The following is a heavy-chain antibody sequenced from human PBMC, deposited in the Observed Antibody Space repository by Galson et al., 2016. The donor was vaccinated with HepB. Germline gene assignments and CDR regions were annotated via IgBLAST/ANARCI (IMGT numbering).Heavy chain of an antibody. CDR1: GFSISTYT. CDR2: ISSSRAYV. Sequence: SLRLSCAASGFSISTYTMNWVRQAPGKGLEWISYISSSRAYVDYADSVKGRFPISRENAKNSLYLQMNSLRAEDTAVYYCARDRSRFSSGYYTGARDVFAIWGQGTVVTVSS. J-gene: IGHJ3*02. CDR3: ARDRSRFSSGYYTGARDVFAI. V-gene: IGHV3-21*01. D-gene: IGHD3-3*01.